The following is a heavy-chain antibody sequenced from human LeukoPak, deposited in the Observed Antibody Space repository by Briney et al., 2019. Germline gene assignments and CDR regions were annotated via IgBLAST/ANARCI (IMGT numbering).Heavy chain of an antibody. CDR2: IKQDGSEK. J-gene: IGHJ6*03. CDR3: ARDNRVVVPAAIDYYYYMDV. V-gene: IGHV3-7*01. CDR1: GFTLSSHW. D-gene: IGHD2-2*01. Sequence: GGSLRLSCAASGFTLSSHWMSWDRQAPGTGREWVANIKQDGSEKYYVYSVKGRFTISRDNAKNSLYLQMNSLRAEDTAVYYCARDNRVVVPAAIDYYYYMDVWGKGTTVTVSS.